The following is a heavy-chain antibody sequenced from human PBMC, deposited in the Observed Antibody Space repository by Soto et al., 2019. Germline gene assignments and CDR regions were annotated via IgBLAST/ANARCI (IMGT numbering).Heavy chain of an antibody. CDR2: ISDPGTST. Sequence: GSLRLSCAASGFTFCNYAINFFRHSPWKWLEWISSISDPGTSTYYANSVKGRFPMSRDNSKNTLFLQMNRLRADDTAVYFCAKSLVTPSDAFDLWGRGTLVTVSS. J-gene: IGHJ3*01. V-gene: IGHV3-23*01. D-gene: IGHD2-21*02. CDR1: GFTFCNYA. CDR3: AKSLVTPSDAFDL.